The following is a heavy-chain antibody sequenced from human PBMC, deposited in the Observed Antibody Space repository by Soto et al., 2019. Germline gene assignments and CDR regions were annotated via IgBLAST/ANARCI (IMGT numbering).Heavy chain of an antibody. J-gene: IGHJ4*02. V-gene: IGHV4-39*01. CDR3: ARQHFYDSSGYYTWN. D-gene: IGHD3-22*01. Sequence: QLQLQESGPGLVKPSETLSLTCSVSGGSIRNNIYYWGWIRQPPGKGLEWIATVHYSGSTYYTPSLKSRVTISEDTSKNQFSLRLSTVTAEDTAVYYCARQHFYDSSGYYTWNWGQGTLVTVSS. CDR2: VHYSGST. CDR1: GGSIRNNIYY.